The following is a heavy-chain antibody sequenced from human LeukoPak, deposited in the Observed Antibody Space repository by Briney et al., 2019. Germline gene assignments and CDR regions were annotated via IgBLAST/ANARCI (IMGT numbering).Heavy chain of an antibody. CDR1: GGSISSGGYY. J-gene: IGHJ6*02. Sequence: SGTLSLTCTVSGGSISSGGYYWSWIRQRPGKGLEWIGYIYYSGSTYYNPSLKSRVTISVDTSKNQFSLKLSSVTAADTAVYYCARDPGGGYCSSTSCPVDGMDVWGQGTTVTVSS. CDR2: IYYSGST. V-gene: IGHV4-31*03. D-gene: IGHD2-2*01. CDR3: ARDPGGGYCSSTSCPVDGMDV.